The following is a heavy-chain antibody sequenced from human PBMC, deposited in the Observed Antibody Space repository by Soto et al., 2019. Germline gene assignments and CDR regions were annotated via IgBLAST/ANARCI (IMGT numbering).Heavy chain of an antibody. J-gene: IGHJ3*01. CDR3: ARPDPTPEYVCDV. Sequence: PGGSLRLSCAASGFTFTNYWMQWVRQAPGKGLVWVSRINSDGSSTSHADSVKGRFTISRDNAKNTLYLQMSSLRAEDTAVYYCARPDPTPEYVCDVWGRGKVVSVSS. CDR1: GFTFTNYW. CDR2: INSDGSST. V-gene: IGHV3-74*01.